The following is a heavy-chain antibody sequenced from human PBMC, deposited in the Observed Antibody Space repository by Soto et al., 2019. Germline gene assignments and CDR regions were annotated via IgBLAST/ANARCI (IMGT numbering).Heavy chain of an antibody. CDR3: ARGTTVTTFDY. Sequence: EVQLVESGGGLIQPGGSLRLSCAAFGFTVSSNYMSWVRQAPGKGPEWVPGIYSGGSTYYAESVKGRFTVSRDNSNNTQYLQMNSLRADDTAVYYCARGTTVTTFDYWGQGTLVTVSS. CDR2: IYSGGST. CDR1: GFTVSSNY. V-gene: IGHV3-53*01. J-gene: IGHJ4*02. D-gene: IGHD4-17*01.